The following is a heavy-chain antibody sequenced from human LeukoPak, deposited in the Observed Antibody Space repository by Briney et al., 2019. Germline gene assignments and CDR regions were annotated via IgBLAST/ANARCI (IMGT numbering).Heavy chain of an antibody. V-gene: IGHV1-18*01. CDR3: ARGPLDDYGDYGSSDY. D-gene: IGHD4-17*01. Sequence: ASVRVSCKVSGYTLTELSMHWVRQAPGQGLEWMGWISAYNGNTNYAQKLQGRVTMTTDTSTSTAYMELRSLRSDDTAVYYCARGPLDDYGDYGSSDYWGQGTLVTVSS. CDR1: GYTLTELS. J-gene: IGHJ4*02. CDR2: ISAYNGNT.